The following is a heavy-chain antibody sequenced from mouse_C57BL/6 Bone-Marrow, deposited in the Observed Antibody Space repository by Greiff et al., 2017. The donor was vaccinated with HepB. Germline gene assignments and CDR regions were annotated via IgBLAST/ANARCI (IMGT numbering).Heavy chain of an antibody. V-gene: IGHV1-81*01. CDR2: IYPRSGNT. CDR3: ARKGTTVKIYYAMDY. CDR1: GYTFTSYG. D-gene: IGHD1-1*01. J-gene: IGHJ4*01. Sequence: VKLQESGAELARPGASVKLSCKASGYTFTSYGISWVKQRTGQGLEWIGEIYPRSGNTYYNEKFKGKATLTADKSSSTAYMELRSLTSEDSAVYFCARKGTTVKIYYAMDYWGQGTSVTVSS.